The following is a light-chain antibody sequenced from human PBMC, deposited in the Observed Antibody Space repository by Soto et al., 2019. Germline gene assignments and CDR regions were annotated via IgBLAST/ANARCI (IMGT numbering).Light chain of an antibody. CDR2: KAS. V-gene: IGKV1-5*03. CDR1: QSISSW. Sequence: DIQMTQSPSTLSASVGDRVTITCRASQSISSWLAWYQQKPGKAPKLLIYKASSLESRVPSRFSGTGSGTAFTLTISSLQPDDFATYYCQQYNSYSRTFGQGAKMEIK. CDR3: QQYNSYSRT. J-gene: IGKJ1*01.